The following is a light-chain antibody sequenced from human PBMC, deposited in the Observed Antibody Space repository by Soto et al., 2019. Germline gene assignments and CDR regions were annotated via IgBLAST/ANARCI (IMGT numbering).Light chain of an antibody. CDR3: QHFNNWPPELT. J-gene: IGKJ4*01. CDR2: GAS. Sequence: VRTQTPATLSVSPGERATLSCRASQSITNNLAWYQQRPGQAPRLLIYGASTRATGVPARFSGSGSGTEFTLTISSLQSEDFATYYCQHFNNWPPELTFGGGTKVDIK. CDR1: QSITNN. V-gene: IGKV3-15*01.